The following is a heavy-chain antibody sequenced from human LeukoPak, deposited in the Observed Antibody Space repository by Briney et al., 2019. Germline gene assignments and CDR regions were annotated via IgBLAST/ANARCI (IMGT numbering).Heavy chain of an antibody. CDR2: IYNSGSA. Sequence: SETLSLTCTVSGGSPTSYYCSWVRHPPGEGLEWIGYIYNSGSANYTPTLKSRVTISVDTSNNKVSLKLTSLTAADTAVYYCVRHLSAGRPAFDIWGQGTMVTVSS. D-gene: IGHD2-15*01. V-gene: IGHV4-59*08. J-gene: IGHJ3*02. CDR1: GGSPTSYY. CDR3: VRHLSAGRPAFDI.